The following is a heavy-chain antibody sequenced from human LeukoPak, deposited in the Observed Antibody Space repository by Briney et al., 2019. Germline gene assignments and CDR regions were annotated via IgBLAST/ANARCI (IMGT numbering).Heavy chain of an antibody. V-gene: IGHV3-21*01. Sequence: GGSLRLSCAASGFTFSSYSMNWVRRAPGKGLEWVSSISSCSSYIYYADSVKGRFTISRDNAKNSLYLQMNSLRAEDTAVYYCARGVFAVAGINYFDYWGQGTLVTVSS. CDR2: ISSCSSYI. CDR1: GFTFSSYS. CDR3: ARGVFAVAGINYFDY. D-gene: IGHD6-19*01. J-gene: IGHJ4*02.